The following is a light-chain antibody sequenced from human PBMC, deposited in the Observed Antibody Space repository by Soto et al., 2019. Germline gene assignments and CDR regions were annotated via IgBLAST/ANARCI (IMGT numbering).Light chain of an antibody. CDR1: QSVSSGY. J-gene: IGKJ2*01. CDR3: QQYGGSPRYT. CDR2: GAS. V-gene: IGKV3-20*01. Sequence: EIVLTQSPGTLSLSPGERATLSCRASQSVSSGYLAWYQQKPGQAPRLLIYGASSRATGIPDRFSGSGSGTDFTLTISRLEPEDFAGYYCQQYGGSPRYTFGQGTKLEIK.